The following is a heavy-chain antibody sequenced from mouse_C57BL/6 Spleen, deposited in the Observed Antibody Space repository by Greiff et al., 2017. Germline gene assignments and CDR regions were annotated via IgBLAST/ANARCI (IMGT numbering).Heavy chain of an antibody. Sequence: VQLKQSGPELVKPGASVKISCKASGYSFTGYYMNWVKQSPEKSLEWIGEINPSTGGTTYNQKFKAKATLTVDKSSSTAYMQLKSLTSEDSAVYYCARRFPLITTVVGDYWGQGTTLTVSS. J-gene: IGHJ2*01. V-gene: IGHV1-42*01. CDR3: ARRFPLITTVVGDY. CDR2: INPSTGGT. D-gene: IGHD1-1*01. CDR1: GYSFTGYY.